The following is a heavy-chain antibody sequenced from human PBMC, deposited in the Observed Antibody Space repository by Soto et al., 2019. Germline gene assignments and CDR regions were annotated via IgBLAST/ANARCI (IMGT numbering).Heavy chain of an antibody. CDR1: GRIFSSFP. D-gene: IGHD5-18*01. CDR3: ARVGSRDAYNYVLDQ. Sequence: QVQVVQSGAEVKKPGSSVKISCTASGRIFSSFPTSWVRQVPGQGLAWMGGVISASGSVTYAPKFQGRVTMTAVNSAGIGYMELASLTAEDTAIYYCARVGSRDAYNYVLDQWGPGTMVTVSS. CDR2: VISASGSV. V-gene: IGHV1-69*06. J-gene: IGHJ1*01.